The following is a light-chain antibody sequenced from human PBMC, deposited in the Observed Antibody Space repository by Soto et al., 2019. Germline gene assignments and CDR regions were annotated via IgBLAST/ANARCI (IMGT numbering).Light chain of an antibody. CDR1: NIGTKS. CDR3: QVWDSTGDLVV. J-gene: IGLJ2*01. V-gene: IGLV3-21*02. Sequence: SYELTQSPSVSVAPGQTARITCEEDNIGTKSVHWYQQKPGQAPVLVVYDDNDRPSGIPERFSGSNSGTTATLAISRVEAGDEADYYCQVWDSTGDLVVFGGGTKVTVL. CDR2: DDN.